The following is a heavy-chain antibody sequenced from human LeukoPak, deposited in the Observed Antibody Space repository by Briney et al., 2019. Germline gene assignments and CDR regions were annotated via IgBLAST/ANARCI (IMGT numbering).Heavy chain of an antibody. V-gene: IGHV3-23*01. Sequence: GGSLRLSCAASGFTFSSYAMSWVRQAPGKGLEWVSAISGSGGNTYYADSVKGRFTISRDNSKNTLYLQMNSLRAEDTAVYYCAKSQFIVVVVAAGGVGAFDIWAKGQWSPSLQ. CDR1: GFTFSSYA. CDR3: AKSQFIVVVVAAGGVGAFDI. J-gene: IGHJ3*02. D-gene: IGHD2-15*01. CDR2: ISGSGGNT.